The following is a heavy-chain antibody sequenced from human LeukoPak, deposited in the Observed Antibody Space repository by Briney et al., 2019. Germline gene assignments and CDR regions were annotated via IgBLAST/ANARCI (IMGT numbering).Heavy chain of an antibody. D-gene: IGHD5-24*01. CDR2: ISNSGSII. CDR3: AKDLHNHYSSDY. J-gene: IGHJ4*02. V-gene: IGHV3-48*03. CDR1: GFTFSSYA. Sequence: GGSLRLSRAASGFTFSSYAMSWVRQAPGKGLEWVSYISNSGSIICYADSVKGRFTISRDNAKNSLYLQMNSLRAEDTAVYYCAKDLHNHYSSDYWGQGTLVTVSS.